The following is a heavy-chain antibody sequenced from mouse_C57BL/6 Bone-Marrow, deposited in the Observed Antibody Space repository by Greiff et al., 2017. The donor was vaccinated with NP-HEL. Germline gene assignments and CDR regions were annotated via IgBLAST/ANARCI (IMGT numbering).Heavy chain of an antibody. Sequence: EVQLQQSGTVLARPGASVKMSCKTSGYTFTSYWMHWVKQRPGQGLEWIGAIYPGNSDTSYNQKFKGKAKLTAVTSASTAYMELSSLTNEDSAVYYCSHYDYDGYWYFDVWGTGTTVTVSS. CDR2: IYPGNSDT. V-gene: IGHV1-5*01. CDR1: GYTFTSYW. J-gene: IGHJ1*03. CDR3: SHYDYDGYWYFDV. D-gene: IGHD2-4*01.